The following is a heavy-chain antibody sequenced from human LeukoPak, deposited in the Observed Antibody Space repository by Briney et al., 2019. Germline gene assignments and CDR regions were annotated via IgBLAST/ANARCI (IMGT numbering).Heavy chain of an antibody. V-gene: IGHV4-34*01. D-gene: IGHD3-10*01. CDR1: GGSFSGYY. CDR3: ARHKGMVRGVKTYNWFDP. J-gene: IGHJ5*02. Sequence: PSETLSLTCAVYGGSFSGYYWSWIRQPPGKGLEWIGEINHSGSTNYNPSLKSRVTISVDTSKNQFSLKLSSVTAADTAVYYCARHKGMVRGVKTYNWFDPWGQGTLVTVSS. CDR2: INHSGST.